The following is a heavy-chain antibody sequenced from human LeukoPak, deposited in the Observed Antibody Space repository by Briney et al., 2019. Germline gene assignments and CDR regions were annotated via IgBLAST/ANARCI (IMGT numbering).Heavy chain of an antibody. CDR2: IYYSGST. Sequence: ASETLSLTCTVSGGSISSYYWSWIRQPPGKGLEWIGSIYYSGSTYYNPSLKSRVTISVDTSKNQFSLKLSSVTAADTAVYYCARQCMGVPLYYYYMDVWGKGTTVTISS. V-gene: IGHV4-59*05. CDR1: GGSISSYY. CDR3: ARQCMGVPLYYYYMDV. J-gene: IGHJ6*03. D-gene: IGHD2-8*01.